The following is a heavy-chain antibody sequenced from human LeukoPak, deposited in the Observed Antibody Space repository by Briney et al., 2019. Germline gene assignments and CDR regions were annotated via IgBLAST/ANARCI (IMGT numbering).Heavy chain of an antibody. D-gene: IGHD3-22*01. V-gene: IGHV3-9*01. CDR2: ISWNSGSI. J-gene: IGHJ6*02. Sequence: PGGSLRLSCAASGFPFSSYWMHWVRHAPGKGLEWVSGISWNSGSIGYADSVKGRFTISRDNAKNSLYLQMNSLRAEDTALYYCAKDMASYYYDSSGYLDDKAYYYYYGMDVWGQGTTVTVSS. CDR3: AKDMASYYYDSSGYLDDKAYYYYYGMDV. CDR1: GFPFSSYW.